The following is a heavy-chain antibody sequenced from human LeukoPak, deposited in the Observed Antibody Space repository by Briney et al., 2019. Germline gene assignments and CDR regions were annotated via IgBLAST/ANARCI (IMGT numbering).Heavy chain of an antibody. D-gene: IGHD2-8*02. CDR2: ISYDGSNK. CDR1: GFTFSSYA. Sequence: GGSLRLSCAASGFTFSSYAMHWVRQAPGKGLGWVAVISYDGSNKYYADSVKGRFTISRDNSKNTLYLQMNSLRAEDTAVYYCARGSGDYYYYAMDVWGPGTTVTVSS. J-gene: IGHJ6*02. CDR3: ARGSGDYYYYAMDV. V-gene: IGHV3-30-3*01.